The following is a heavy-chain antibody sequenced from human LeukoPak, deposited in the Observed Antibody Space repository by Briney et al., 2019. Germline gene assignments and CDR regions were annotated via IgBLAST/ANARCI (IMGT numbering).Heavy chain of an antibody. CDR2: IRSKAYGGTT. D-gene: IGHD4-17*01. Sequence: GGSLRLSCTASGFTFGDYAMSWVRQAPGKGLEWVGFIRSKAYGGTTEYAASVKGRFTISRDDSKSIAYLQMNSLKTEDTAVYYCTRMTTVTTPAYYYYYMDVWGKGTTVTISS. V-gene: IGHV3-49*04. CDR3: TRMTTVTTPAYYYYYMDV. CDR1: GFTFGDYA. J-gene: IGHJ6*03.